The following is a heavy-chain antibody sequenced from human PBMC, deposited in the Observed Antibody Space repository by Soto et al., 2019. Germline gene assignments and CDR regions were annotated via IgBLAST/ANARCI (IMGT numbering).Heavy chain of an antibody. CDR1: GFTFRDYG. CDR2: LSYDGSDR. J-gene: IGHJ4*02. CDR3: ARSTYCNGGSCYPQY. V-gene: IGHV3-30*03. Sequence: PGGSLRLSCEVPGFTFRDYGFHWGRQAPRKGLEWVAMLSYDGSDRYYRDSVQGRFTISRDDSKNTVFLQMNSLRTEDTAMYYCARSTYCNGGSCYPQYWGPGTLVTVSS. D-gene: IGHD2-15*01.